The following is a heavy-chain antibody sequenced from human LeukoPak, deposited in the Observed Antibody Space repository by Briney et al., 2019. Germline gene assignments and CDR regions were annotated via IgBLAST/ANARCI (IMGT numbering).Heavy chain of an antibody. CDR2: IKTDGSST. V-gene: IGHV3-74*01. D-gene: IGHD6-19*01. CDR3: ARETAVAGTYYSDY. CDR1: GFTFSSHY. Sequence: GGSLRLSCAASGFTFSSHYMQWVRQAPGKGLVWVSGIKTDGSSTRYADSVKGRFTISRDNAKNTPYLQMNSLRAEDTAVYYCARETAVAGTYYSDYWGQGTLVTVSS. J-gene: IGHJ4*02.